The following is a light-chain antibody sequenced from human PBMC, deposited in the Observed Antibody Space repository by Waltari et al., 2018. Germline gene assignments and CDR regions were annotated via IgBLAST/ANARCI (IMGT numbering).Light chain of an antibody. V-gene: IGKV3-15*01. CDR2: RAS. CDR1: QNVTPY. J-gene: IGKJ4*01. Sequence: EIVMTQSPATLSVSPGERATLSCRASQNVTPYLAWYQQKPGQAPRLLIHRASIRATDIPGRFSGSGSGTEFTLTISGLQSEDFAVYCCQHYNNWPLTFGGGTKVEIK. CDR3: QHYNNWPLT.